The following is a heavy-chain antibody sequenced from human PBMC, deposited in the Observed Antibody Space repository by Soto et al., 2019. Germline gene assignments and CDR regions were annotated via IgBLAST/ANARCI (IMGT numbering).Heavy chain of an antibody. CDR2: SSSGSDYI. CDR1: GITFNTYA. Sequence: GGTLRLSCAASGITFNTYAMHWVRQSPGKGLERVAFSSSGSDYIYYADSAWGRLTSSRDNAESSRFRHKNSLRDDDTAVYYCPSAFCTGGSCYSRIFDYWRRRSLFTVSS. V-gene: IGHV3-21*04. J-gene: IGHJ4*03. CDR3: PSAFCTGGSCYSRIFDY. D-gene: IGHD2-15*01.